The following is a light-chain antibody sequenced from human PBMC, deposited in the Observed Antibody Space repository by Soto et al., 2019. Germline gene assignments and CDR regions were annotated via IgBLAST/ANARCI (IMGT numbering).Light chain of an antibody. CDR2: GAS. V-gene: IGKV3-20*01. J-gene: IGKJ5*01. CDR3: QQYGRSHT. Sequence: PVDTATLSCRASQTIFNSYLAWYQQKPGQAPRLLMYGASSRATGIPDRFSGGGSGTDFTLTITRLEPEDFGVYYCQQYGRSHTFGQGTRMEIK. CDR1: QTIFNSY.